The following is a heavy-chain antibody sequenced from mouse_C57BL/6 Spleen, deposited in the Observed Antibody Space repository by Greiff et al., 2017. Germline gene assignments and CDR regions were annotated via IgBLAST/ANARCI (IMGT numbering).Heavy chain of an antibody. D-gene: IGHD1-1*02. CDR2: IDPSDSET. CDR3: ARRGGEDYYFDY. J-gene: IGHJ2*01. CDR1: GYTFTSYW. Sequence: QVQLQQPGAELVRPGSSVKLSCKASGYTFTSYWMHWVKQRPIQGLEWIGNIDPSDSETHYNQKFKDKATLTVDKSSSTAYMQLSSLTSEDSAVYYGARRGGEDYYFDYWGQGTTLTVSS. V-gene: IGHV1-52*01.